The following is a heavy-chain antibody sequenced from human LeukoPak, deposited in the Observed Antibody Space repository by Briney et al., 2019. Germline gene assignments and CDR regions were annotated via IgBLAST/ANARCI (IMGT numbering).Heavy chain of an antibody. CDR1: GFTFSSHW. CDR2: INSDGSST. V-gene: IGHV3-74*01. Sequence: PGGSLRLSCAASGFTFSSHWMHWVRQAPGKGLVWVSRINSDGSSTSYADSVKGRFTISRDNAKNTLYLQMNSLRAEDTAVYYCARYRGSYYYFVYWGQGTLGTVSS. D-gene: IGHD1-26*01. J-gene: IGHJ4*02. CDR3: ARYRGSYYYFVY.